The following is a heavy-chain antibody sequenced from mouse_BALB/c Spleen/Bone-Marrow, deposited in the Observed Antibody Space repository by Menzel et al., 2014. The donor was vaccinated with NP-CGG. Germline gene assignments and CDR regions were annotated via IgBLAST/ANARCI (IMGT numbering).Heavy chain of an antibody. J-gene: IGHJ3*01. D-gene: IGHD2-4*01. CDR3: ARPYDFGAWFAY. Sequence: DVQLVESGGDLVKPGGSLKLSCAASGFTFSSYGMSWVRQTPDKRLEWVATISSGGSYTYYPDSVKGPFTISRDNAKNTLYLQMSSLKSEDTAMYYCARPYDFGAWFAYWGQGTLVTVSA. V-gene: IGHV5-6*01. CDR2: ISSGGSYT. CDR1: GFTFSSYG.